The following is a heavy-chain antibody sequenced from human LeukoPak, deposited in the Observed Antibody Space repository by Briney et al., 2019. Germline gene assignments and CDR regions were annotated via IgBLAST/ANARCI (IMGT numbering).Heavy chain of an antibody. CDR1: VASLAGYY. CDR3: AGDRDIAADGMEGGDAFDI. D-gene: IGHD6-13*01. Sequence: PSETLSLTCTASVASLAGYYWSWIRQPAGKGLEWIGRIYISDNARYNPSLKSRVTMSIDTSKKQFSLILRSVTAADTAVYYCAGDRDIAADGMEGGDAFDIWGPGTLVTVSP. CDR2: IYISDNA. V-gene: IGHV4-4*07. J-gene: IGHJ3*02.